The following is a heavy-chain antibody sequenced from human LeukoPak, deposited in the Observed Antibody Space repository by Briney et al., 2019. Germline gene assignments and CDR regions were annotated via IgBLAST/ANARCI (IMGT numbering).Heavy chain of an antibody. CDR3: TRDLGTYKSYGSIFFDY. CDR1: GYTFTDFG. J-gene: IGHJ4*02. Sequence: ASVKVSCKASGYTFTDFGISWVRQAPGRGPEWMGWISAYNGDIIYGQKFQGRVTMTTDTSTSTAYMELRSLRSDDTAVYYCTRDLGTYKSYGSIFFDYWGQGALVTVSS. CDR2: ISAYNGDI. V-gene: IGHV1-18*01. D-gene: IGHD3-10*01.